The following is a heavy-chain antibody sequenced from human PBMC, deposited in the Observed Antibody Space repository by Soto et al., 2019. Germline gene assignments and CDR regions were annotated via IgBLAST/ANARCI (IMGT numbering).Heavy chain of an antibody. CDR2: IYYSGST. V-gene: IGHV4-39*01. Sequence: SETLSLTCTVSGGSISSSSYYWGWIRQPPGKGLEWIGSIYYSGSTYYNPSLKSRVTISVDTSKNQFSLKLSSVTAADTAVYYCARHRGHLWFVELRNWFDPWGQGTLVTVSS. CDR3: ARHRGHLWFVELRNWFDP. J-gene: IGHJ5*02. D-gene: IGHD3-10*01. CDR1: GGSISSSSYY.